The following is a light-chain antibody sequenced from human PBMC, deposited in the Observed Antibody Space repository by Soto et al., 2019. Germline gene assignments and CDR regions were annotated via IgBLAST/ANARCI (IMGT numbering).Light chain of an antibody. V-gene: IGKV1-27*01. Sequence: DIQMTQSPSSLSASVGDRVTITCRASQDISHYLVWYQQKPGKVPEVLIYAASTLRSGVPSRFSGSGSGTDFTLTISSLQPEDVATYFCQSYTTAPWTFAQGTEVEIK. J-gene: IGKJ1*01. CDR1: QDISHY. CDR3: QSYTTAPWT. CDR2: AAS.